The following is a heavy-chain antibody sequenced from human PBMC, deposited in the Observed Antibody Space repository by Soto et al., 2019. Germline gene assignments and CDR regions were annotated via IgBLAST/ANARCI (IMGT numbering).Heavy chain of an antibody. V-gene: IGHV3-30*18. CDR3: AKDRVRWELQYYYYYGMDV. CDR2: ISYDGSNK. J-gene: IGHJ6*02. Sequence: SLRLSCAASGFTFSSYCMHWVLQAPGKGLEWVAVISYDGSNKYYADSVKGRFTISRDNSKNTLYLQMNSLRAEDTAVYYCAKDRVRWELQYYYYYGMDVWGQGTTVTVS. CDR1: GFTFSSYC. D-gene: IGHD1-26*01.